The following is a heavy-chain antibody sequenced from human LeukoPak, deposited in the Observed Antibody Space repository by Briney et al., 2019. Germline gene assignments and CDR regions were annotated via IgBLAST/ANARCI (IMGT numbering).Heavy chain of an antibody. D-gene: IGHD6-13*01. Sequence: PGGSLRLXCQASGSSLSTYSMTWSRKAPGRGLEWVSSISSRCDYIYYADSVKGRFTISRDNAKNSLYLQMNSLRAEDTAVYYCARDSSWYDYWGQGTLVTVSS. V-gene: IGHV3-21*01. CDR3: ARDSSWYDY. J-gene: IGHJ4*02. CDR2: ISSRCDYI. CDR1: GSSLSTYS.